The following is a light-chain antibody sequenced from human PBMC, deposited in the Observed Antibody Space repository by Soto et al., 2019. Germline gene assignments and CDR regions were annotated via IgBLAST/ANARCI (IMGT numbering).Light chain of an antibody. CDR2: DVS. Sequence: QSVLTQPASVSGSPGQSITISCTGTSSDVGGYNYVSWYQHHPGKAPKLMIYDVSNRPSGVSNRFSRSKSGNTASLTISGLQPEDEADYYCCSYTTSNTRQIAFGTGTKVTVL. CDR1: SSDVGGYNY. J-gene: IGLJ1*01. V-gene: IGLV2-14*03. CDR3: CSYTTSNTRQIA.